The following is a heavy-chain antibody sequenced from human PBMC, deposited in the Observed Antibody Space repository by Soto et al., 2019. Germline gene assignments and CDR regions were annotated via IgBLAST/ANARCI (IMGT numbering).Heavy chain of an antibody. Sequence: GRSLRLSSLASGFTFSDFAMTWVRHVPGRGLEWVASLDGAGGSTYYAESVRGRFSISRDNSQNTLFLQMKRLTVDDTAIYYCAAPRDEYGSGVSWFTYGMDIWGQGTTVTVSS. CDR3: AAPRDEYGSGVSWFTYGMDI. CDR1: GFTFSDFA. CDR2: LDGAGGST. J-gene: IGHJ6*02. V-gene: IGHV3-23*01. D-gene: IGHD3-10*01.